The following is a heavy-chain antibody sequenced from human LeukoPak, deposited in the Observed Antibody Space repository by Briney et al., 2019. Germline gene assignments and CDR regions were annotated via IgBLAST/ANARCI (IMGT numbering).Heavy chain of an antibody. D-gene: IGHD6-19*01. CDR3: ARDSTVAGLTFDY. Sequence: ASVKVSCKASGYSFASYSLHWVRQAPGQGLEWMGVINPSGGSTTYAQKFQGRVTITADKSTSTAYMELSSLRSEDTAVYYCARDSTVAGLTFDYWGQGTLVTVSS. J-gene: IGHJ4*02. CDR1: GYSFASYS. CDR2: INPSGGST. V-gene: IGHV1-46*01.